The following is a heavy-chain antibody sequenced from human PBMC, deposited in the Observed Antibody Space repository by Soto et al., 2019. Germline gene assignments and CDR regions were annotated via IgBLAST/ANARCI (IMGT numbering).Heavy chain of an antibody. D-gene: IGHD4-4*01. CDR1: GFTVSSNY. CDR2: IYSGGST. J-gene: IGHJ6*03. CDR3: ARGEADSNYDYYYMDV. Sequence: CGSLRLSCAASGFTVSSNYMSLVRQAPGKGLEWVSVIYSGGSTYYADSVKGRFTISRDNSKNTLYLQMNSLRAEDTAVYYCARGEADSNYDYYYMDVWGKGTTVTVSS. V-gene: IGHV3-66*01.